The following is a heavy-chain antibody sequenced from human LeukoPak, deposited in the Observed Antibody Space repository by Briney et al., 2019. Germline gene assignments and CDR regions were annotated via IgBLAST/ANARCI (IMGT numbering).Heavy chain of an antibody. CDR2: IHYSGST. Sequence: SQTLSLTCNVSGGSISSGGYYWSWIRQPPGKGLEWTGYIHYSGSTNYNPSLKTRLTISVDTSKNQFSLKLSSVTAADTAVYYCARDLTGRGWFDPWGQGTLVTVSS. J-gene: IGHJ5*02. D-gene: IGHD1-14*01. CDR1: GGSISSGGYY. V-gene: IGHV4-61*08. CDR3: ARDLTGRGWFDP.